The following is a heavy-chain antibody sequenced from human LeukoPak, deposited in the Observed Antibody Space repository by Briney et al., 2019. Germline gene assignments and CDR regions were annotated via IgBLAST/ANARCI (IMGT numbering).Heavy chain of an antibody. D-gene: IGHD2-21*02. CDR1: SGSLSSNTHY. V-gene: IGHV4-39*07. CDR3: ARVGYCGGDCYPFDY. CDR2: ISYSGST. J-gene: IGHJ4*02. Sequence: KPSETLSLTCTVSSGSLSSNTHYWGWLRQPPGKGLEWIGTISYSGSTYYNPSLKSRVTISLDTSKNQFSLKLSSVTAADTAVYYCARVGYCGGDCYPFDYWGQGTLTTISS.